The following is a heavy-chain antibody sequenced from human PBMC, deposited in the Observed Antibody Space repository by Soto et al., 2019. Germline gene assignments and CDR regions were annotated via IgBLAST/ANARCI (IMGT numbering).Heavy chain of an antibody. CDR1: GFTFSSHW. CDR3: ARDAANYYGMDV. CDR2: INSDGNRI. Sequence: EVQLVESGGGLVQPGGSLRLSCAASGFTFSSHWMHWVRQAPGKGLVWVSRINSDGNRISYADSVKGRFTISRDNAKNTLYLQMNSLRAEDTAVYYCARDAANYYGMDVWGQGTTVTVSS. D-gene: IGHD6-25*01. J-gene: IGHJ6*02. V-gene: IGHV3-74*01.